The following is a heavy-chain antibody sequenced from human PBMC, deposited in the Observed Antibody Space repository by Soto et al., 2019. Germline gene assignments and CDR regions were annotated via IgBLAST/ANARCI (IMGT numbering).Heavy chain of an antibody. J-gene: IGHJ6*02. CDR3: TTDYGSGSYYYYYYGMDV. Sequence: LRLSCAASGFTFSNAWMSWVRQAPGKGLEWVGRIKSKTDGGTTDYAAPVKGRFTISRDDSKNTLYLQMNSLKTEDTAVYYCTTDYGSGSYYYYYYGMDVWGQGTTVTVSS. CDR1: GFTFSNAW. V-gene: IGHV3-15*01. D-gene: IGHD3-10*01. CDR2: IKSKTDGGTT.